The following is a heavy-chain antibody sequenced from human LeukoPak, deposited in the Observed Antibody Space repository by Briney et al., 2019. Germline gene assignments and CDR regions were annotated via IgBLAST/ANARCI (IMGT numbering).Heavy chain of an antibody. Sequence: GGSLRLSCAASGFTFSSYAMSWVRQAPGKGLEWVSAISGSGGSTYYADSVKGRFTISRDNSKNTLYLQMNSLRAEDTAVYYCAKQRRQWLDNWSDPWGQGTLVTVSS. CDR3: AKQRRQWLDNWSDP. CDR2: ISGSGGST. CDR1: GFTFSSYA. D-gene: IGHD6-19*01. V-gene: IGHV3-23*01. J-gene: IGHJ5*02.